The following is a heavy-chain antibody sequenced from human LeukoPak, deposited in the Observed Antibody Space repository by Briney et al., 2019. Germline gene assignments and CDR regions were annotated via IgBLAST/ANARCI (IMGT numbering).Heavy chain of an antibody. CDR2: ISYDGSNK. V-gene: IGHV3-30*04. J-gene: IGHJ4*02. Sequence: GGSLRLSCAASGFTLSSYAMHWVRQAPGKGLEWVAVISYDGSNKYYADSVKGRFTISRDNSKNTLYLQMNSLRAEDTAVYYCAGAGLDYWGQGTLVTVSS. D-gene: IGHD6-19*01. CDR1: GFTLSSYA. CDR3: AGAGLDY.